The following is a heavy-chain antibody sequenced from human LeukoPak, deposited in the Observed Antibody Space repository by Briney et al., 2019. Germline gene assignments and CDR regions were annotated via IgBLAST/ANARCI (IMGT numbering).Heavy chain of an antibody. CDR3: ARDYGSGRERFDY. CDR1: GYTFTSFD. Sequence: ASVKVSCKASGYTFTSFDINWLRQATGQGLEWMGWISAYNGNTNYAQKLQGRVTMTTDTSTSTAYMELRSLRSDDTAVYYCARDYGSGRERFDYWGQGTLVTVSS. D-gene: IGHD3-10*01. V-gene: IGHV1-18*01. CDR2: ISAYNGNT. J-gene: IGHJ4*02.